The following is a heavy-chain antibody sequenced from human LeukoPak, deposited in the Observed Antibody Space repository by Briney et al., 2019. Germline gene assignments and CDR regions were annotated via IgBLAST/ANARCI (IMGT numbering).Heavy chain of an antibody. CDR2: IIPIFGTA. CDR3: ARAAGLYYYDSIFDP. D-gene: IGHD3-22*01. CDR1: GGTFSSYA. Sequence: ASVKVSCKASGGTFSSYAISWVRQAPGQGLEWMGGIIPIFGTANYAQKFQGRVTVTADESTSTAYMELSSLRSEDTAVYYCARAAGLYYYDSIFDPCGQGTLVTVSS. V-gene: IGHV1-69*13. J-gene: IGHJ5*02.